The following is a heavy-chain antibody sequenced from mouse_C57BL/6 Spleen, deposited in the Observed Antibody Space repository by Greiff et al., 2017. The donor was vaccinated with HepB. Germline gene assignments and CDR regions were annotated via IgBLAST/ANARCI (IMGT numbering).Heavy chain of an antibody. V-gene: IGHV5-4*01. Sequence: EVQGVESGGGLVKPGGSLKLSCAASGFTFSSYAMSWVRQTPEKRLEWVATISDGGSYTYYPDNVKGRFTISRDNAKNNLYLQMSHLKSEDTAMYYCARVPYYGSSYGWFAYWGQGTLVTVSA. D-gene: IGHD1-1*01. CDR1: GFTFSSYA. J-gene: IGHJ3*01. CDR3: ARVPYYGSSYGWFAY. CDR2: ISDGGSYT.